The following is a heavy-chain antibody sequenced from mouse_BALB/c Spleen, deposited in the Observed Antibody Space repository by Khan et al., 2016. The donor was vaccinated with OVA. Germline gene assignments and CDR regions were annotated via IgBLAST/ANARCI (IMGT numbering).Heavy chain of an antibody. CDR1: GFSLTSYG. D-gene: IGHD1-1*01. CDR2: IWGDGST. Sequence: QVQLQQSGPGLVAPSQSLSITCTVSGFSLTSYGVNWVRQPPGEGLEWLGVIWGDGSTNYHSTLKSRLIISKDSSKRQVFLTLNSLQTDDTVTYYCAKFTPDYYSMDYWGQGTSVTVST. J-gene: IGHJ4*01. V-gene: IGHV2-3*01. CDR3: AKFTPDYYSMDY.